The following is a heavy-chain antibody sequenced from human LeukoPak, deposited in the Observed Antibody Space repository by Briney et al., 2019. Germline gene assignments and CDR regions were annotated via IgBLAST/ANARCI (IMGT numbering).Heavy chain of an antibody. Sequence: GRSLRLSCAASGFTFSSYAMHWVRQAPGKGLEWVAVISYDGSNKYYADSVKGRFTISRDNSKNTLYLQMNSLRAEDTAVYYCARDRTGYDAFDIWGQGTMVTVSS. V-gene: IGHV3-30-3*01. D-gene: IGHD1-1*01. J-gene: IGHJ3*02. CDR1: GFTFSSYA. CDR3: ARDRTGYDAFDI. CDR2: ISYDGSNK.